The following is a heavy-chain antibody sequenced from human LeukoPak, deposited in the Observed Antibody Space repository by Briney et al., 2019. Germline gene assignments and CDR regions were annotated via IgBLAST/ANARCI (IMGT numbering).Heavy chain of an antibody. V-gene: IGHV4-59*01. CDR2: ISYSGST. J-gene: IGHJ4*02. CDR1: GGSIKKWF. Sequence: SETLSLTYSLSGGSIKKWFLIWIRQPPGKGLEWIGYISYSGSTDYNPSLKSRVTISVDTSKNQFSLILTSVTAADTAVYYCTREPDTVTVGGWVQGALVTVSS. CDR3: TREPDTVTVGG. D-gene: IGHD4-17*01.